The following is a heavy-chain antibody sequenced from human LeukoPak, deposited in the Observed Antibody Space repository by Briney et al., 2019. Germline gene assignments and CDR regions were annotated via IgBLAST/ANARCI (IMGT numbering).Heavy chain of an antibody. CDR1: DGSISAGNRQ. CDR2: IFISGSA. D-gene: IGHD3-16*01. Sequence: WQTLSLTCTVPDGSISAGNRQWAWLRQPAGKGLEWIGHIFISGSAKSNPSLERRVIMSIDASRNQFSLNLTSVTAADTAVYYCARQGGYVSPATNWGQGTLVTVSS. V-gene: IGHV4-61*09. CDR3: ARQGGYVSPATN. J-gene: IGHJ4*02.